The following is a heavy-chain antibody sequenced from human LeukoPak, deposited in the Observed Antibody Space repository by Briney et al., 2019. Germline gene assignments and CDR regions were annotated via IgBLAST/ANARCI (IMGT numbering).Heavy chain of an antibody. V-gene: IGHV5-51*01. J-gene: IGHJ3*02. CDR1: GYSFTSYW. CDR3: VRQRSSWSKDAFDI. D-gene: IGHD6-13*01. CDR2: IYPGDSDT. Sequence: GESLKISCEVSGYSFTSYWIVWVRQMSGKGLECMGIIYPGDSDTRYSPSFQGQVTISADKSISTAYLQWSSLKASDTAIYYCVRQRSSWSKDAFDIWGQGTKVTVSS.